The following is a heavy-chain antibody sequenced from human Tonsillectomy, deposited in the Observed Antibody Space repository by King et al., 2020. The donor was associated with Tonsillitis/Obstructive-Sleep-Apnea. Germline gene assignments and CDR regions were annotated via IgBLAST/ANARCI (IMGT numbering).Heavy chain of an antibody. V-gene: IGHV3-30*03. CDR3: AIRPITGTAGIDY. Sequence: VQLVESGGGVVQPGRSLRLSCAASGFTFSRHGMHWVRQAPGKGLEWVAVILYDGNNKYYADSVKGRFTISRDNSKNTLYLQMNSLRAEDTAVYYCAIRPITGTAGIDYWGQGTLVTVSS. J-gene: IGHJ4*02. CDR1: GFTFSRHG. CDR2: ILYDGNNK. D-gene: IGHD1-7*01.